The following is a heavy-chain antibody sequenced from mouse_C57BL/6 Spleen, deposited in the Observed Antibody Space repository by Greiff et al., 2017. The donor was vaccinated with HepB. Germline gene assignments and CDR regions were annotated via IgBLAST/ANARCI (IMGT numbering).Heavy chain of an antibody. D-gene: IGHD1-1*01. Sequence: VQLQQSGAELVRPGASVKLSCTASGFNIKDDYMHWVKQRPEQGLEWIGWIDPENGDTEYASKFQGKATITADTSSNTAYLQLSSLTSEDTAVYCCTTLITTVDWYFDVWGTGTTVTVSS. CDR2: IDPENGDT. V-gene: IGHV14-4*01. J-gene: IGHJ1*03. CDR3: TTLITTVDWYFDV. CDR1: GFNIKDDY.